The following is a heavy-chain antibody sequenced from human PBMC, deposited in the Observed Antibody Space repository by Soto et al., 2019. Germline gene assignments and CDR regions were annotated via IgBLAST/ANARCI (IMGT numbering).Heavy chain of an antibody. CDR2: INAGNGNT. D-gene: IGHD6-13*01. CDR1: GYTFTSYA. V-gene: IGHV1-3*01. Sequence: ASVKVSCKASGYTFTSYAMHWVRQAPGQRLEWMGWINAGNGNTKYSQKFQGRVTITRDTSASTAYMELSSLRSEDTAVYYCARSGVAAAGYDYWGQGTLVTVSS. J-gene: IGHJ4*02. CDR3: ARSGVAAAGYDY.